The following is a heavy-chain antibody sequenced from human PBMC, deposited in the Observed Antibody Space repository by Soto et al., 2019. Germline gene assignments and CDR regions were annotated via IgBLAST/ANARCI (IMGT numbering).Heavy chain of an antibody. D-gene: IGHD3-10*01. CDR2: ISYDGSNK. CDR3: ARGGVLWFGELLPRALDY. CDR1: GFTFSSYA. Sequence: GGSRRRSWAASGFTFSSYAMHWVRQAPGKGLEWVAVISYDGSNKYYADSVKGRFTISRDNSKNTLYLQMNSLRAEDTAVYYCARGGVLWFGELLPRALDYWGQGTLVTVSS. J-gene: IGHJ4*02. V-gene: IGHV3-30-3*01.